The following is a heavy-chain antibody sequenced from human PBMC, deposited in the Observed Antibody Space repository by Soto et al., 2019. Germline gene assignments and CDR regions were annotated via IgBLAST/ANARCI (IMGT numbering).Heavy chain of an antibody. CDR1: GFTFSSYS. J-gene: IGHJ4*02. Sequence: GGSLRLSCAASGFTFSSYSMNWVRQAPGKGLEWVSSISSSSSYIYYADSVKGRFTISRDNAKNSLYLQMNSLRAEDTAVYYCASTTTVTTPIDYWGQGALLTVSS. CDR3: ASTTTVTTPIDY. CDR2: ISSSSSYI. D-gene: IGHD4-17*01. V-gene: IGHV3-21*01.